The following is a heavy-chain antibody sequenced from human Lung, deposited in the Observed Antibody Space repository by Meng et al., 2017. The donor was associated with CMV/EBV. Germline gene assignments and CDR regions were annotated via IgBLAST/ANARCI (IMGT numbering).Heavy chain of an antibody. D-gene: IGHD5-12*01. CDR1: GDSISTYY. V-gene: IGHV4-59*01. Sequence: SETLSLTCTVSGDSISTYYWNWLRQSPGKGLEWIGYISDSGSTNYNPSLKSRVAFSLDTSKNQFSLKLSSVTAADTAVYYCARFDIDVVGYYGMDVWGQGTTVTVSS. J-gene: IGHJ6*02. CDR2: ISDSGST. CDR3: ARFDIDVVGYYGMDV.